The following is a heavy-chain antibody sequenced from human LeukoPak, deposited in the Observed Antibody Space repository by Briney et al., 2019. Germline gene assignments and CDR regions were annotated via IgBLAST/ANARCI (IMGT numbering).Heavy chain of an antibody. Sequence: SETLSLTCTVSGGSISGYYWSWIRQPAGEGLEWIGRIFTSGITNYNPSLKSRLTISLDKSRNQFSLKLSSVTAADTAVYYCARERATVTTEVDSWGQGILVTVSS. CDR3: ARERATVTTEVDS. J-gene: IGHJ4*02. CDR2: IFTSGIT. V-gene: IGHV4-4*07. CDR1: GGSISGYY. D-gene: IGHD4-17*01.